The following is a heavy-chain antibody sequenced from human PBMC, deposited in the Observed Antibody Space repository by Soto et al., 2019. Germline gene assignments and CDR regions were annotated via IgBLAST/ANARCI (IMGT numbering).Heavy chain of an antibody. V-gene: IGHV5-51*01. CDR1: GYTFTRHW. CDR2: VYPEDSDT. Sequence: PGESLKNSCQGSGYTFTRHWIGWVRQMPGKGLEWMGIVYPEDSDTRYSPSFQGQVTISADKSISTAYLQWSSLKDSDTATYYCILPTTASYCDYWGQGTLVTVSS. D-gene: IGHD1-7*01. J-gene: IGHJ4*02. CDR3: ILPTTASYCDY.